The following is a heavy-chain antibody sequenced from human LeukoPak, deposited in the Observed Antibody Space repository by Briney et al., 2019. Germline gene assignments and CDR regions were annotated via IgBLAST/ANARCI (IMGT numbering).Heavy chain of an antibody. J-gene: IGHJ3*02. D-gene: IGHD6-6*01. V-gene: IGHV3-64*01. CDR1: GFTFSNYA. Sequence: PGGSLRLSCAASGFTFSNYAMHWVRQAPGKGLEYVSAISSNGGSTYYANSVKGRFTIPRDNSKNTLYLQMGSLRAEDMAVYYCARWVSTSYDAFDIWGQGTMVTVSS. CDR2: ISSNGGST. CDR3: ARWVSTSYDAFDI.